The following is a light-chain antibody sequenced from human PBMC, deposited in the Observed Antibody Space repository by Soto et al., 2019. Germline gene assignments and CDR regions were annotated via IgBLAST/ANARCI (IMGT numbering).Light chain of an antibody. CDR2: DAS. CDR3: QQFDNLPLT. CDR1: QDISNY. J-gene: IGKJ4*01. V-gene: IGKV1-33*01. Sequence: DIQMTQSPSSLSASVGDRVTITCQASQDISNYLNWYQQKPGKAPKILIYDASVLEAGVPSRFSGGGSGTHFTLTISSLQAGDVSTYYCQQFDNLPLTFGGGTKVEIK.